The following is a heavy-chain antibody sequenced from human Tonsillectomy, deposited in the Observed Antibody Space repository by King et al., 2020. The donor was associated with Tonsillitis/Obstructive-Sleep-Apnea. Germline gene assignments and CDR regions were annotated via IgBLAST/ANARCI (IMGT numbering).Heavy chain of an antibody. CDR3: ARAKGWGLXFXXXXYGXDV. CDR1: GDSISSYY. J-gene: IGHJ6*02. V-gene: IGHV4-59*01. D-gene: IGHD3-16*01. CDR2: IYYTGST. Sequence: QLQESGPGLVKPSETLSLTCTVSGDSISSYYWSWIRQPPGKGLEWIGYIYYTGSTNYNPSLKSRVSISXDTSKNQFSLKLNSVTAADTAVYYCARAKGWGLXFXXXXYGXDVWGXXTXVTVSS.